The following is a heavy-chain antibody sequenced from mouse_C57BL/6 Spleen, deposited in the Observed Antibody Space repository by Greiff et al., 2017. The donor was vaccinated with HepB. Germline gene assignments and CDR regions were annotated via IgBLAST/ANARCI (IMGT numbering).Heavy chain of an antibody. CDR2: IYPGSGST. CDR1: GYTFTSYW. D-gene: IGHD2-3*01. J-gene: IGHJ2*01. Sequence: QVQLQQPGAELVKPGASVKMSCKASGYTFTSYWITWVKQRPGQGLEWIGDIYPGSGSTNYNEKFKSKATLTVDTSSSTAYMQLSSLTSEDSAVYYCARSYDGYYGDDYWGQGTTLTVSS. CDR3: ARSYDGYYGDDY. V-gene: IGHV1-55*01.